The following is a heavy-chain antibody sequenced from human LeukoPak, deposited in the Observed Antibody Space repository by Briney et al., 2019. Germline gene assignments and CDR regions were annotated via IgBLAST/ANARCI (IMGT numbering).Heavy chain of an antibody. D-gene: IGHD3-10*01. CDR1: GGSISSYY. CDR3: AREGRRTSQSNAFDI. V-gene: IGHV4-4*07. CDR2: IYTSGST. J-gene: IGHJ3*02. Sequence: PSETLSLTCTVSGGSISSYYWSWIRQPAGKGLEWIGRIYTSGSTNYNPSLKSRVTMSVDTSKNQFSLKLSSVTAADTAVYYCAREGRRTSQSNAFDIWGQGTMVTVSS.